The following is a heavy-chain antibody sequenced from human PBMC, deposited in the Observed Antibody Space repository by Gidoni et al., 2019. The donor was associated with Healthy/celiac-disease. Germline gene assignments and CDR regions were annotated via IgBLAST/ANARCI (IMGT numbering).Heavy chain of an antibody. Sequence: QVQLVESGGGVVKPGRSLRLSCAASGFPFISYPMHWVRQAPGKGLEWVAVISYDGSNKYYADSVKGRFTISRDNSKNTLYLQMNSLRAEDTAVYYCARGRDFWSGYLKAFDYWGQGTLVTVSS. CDR2: ISYDGSNK. D-gene: IGHD3-3*01. V-gene: IGHV3-30-3*01. J-gene: IGHJ4*02. CDR3: ARGRDFWSGYLKAFDY. CDR1: GFPFISYP.